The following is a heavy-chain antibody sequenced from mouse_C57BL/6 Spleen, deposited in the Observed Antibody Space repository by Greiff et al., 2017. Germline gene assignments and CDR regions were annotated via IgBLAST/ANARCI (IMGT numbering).Heavy chain of an antibody. CDR2: IYPGSGST. V-gene: IGHV1-55*01. CDR3: AYYSNYEWYFDV. D-gene: IGHD2-5*01. CDR1: GYTFTSYW. Sequence: VQLQQPGAELVKPGASVKMSCKASGYTFTSYWITWVKQRPGQGLEWIGDIYPGSGSTNYNEKFKSKATLTVDTSSSTAYMQLSSLTSEDSAVYYCAYYSNYEWYFDVWGTGTTVTVSS. J-gene: IGHJ1*03.